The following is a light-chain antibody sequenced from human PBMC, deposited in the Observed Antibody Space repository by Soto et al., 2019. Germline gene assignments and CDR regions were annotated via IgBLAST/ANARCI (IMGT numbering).Light chain of an antibody. CDR3: QQYNSYPAT. Sequence: DIQMTQSPSTLSASVGDRFTITCRASQSISSWLAWYQQKPGKAPKLLIYDASSLESGVPSRFSGSGSGTEFTLTIISLQPDDFATYYCQQYNSYPATLGQGTKVDIK. V-gene: IGKV1-5*01. J-gene: IGKJ1*01. CDR1: QSISSW. CDR2: DAS.